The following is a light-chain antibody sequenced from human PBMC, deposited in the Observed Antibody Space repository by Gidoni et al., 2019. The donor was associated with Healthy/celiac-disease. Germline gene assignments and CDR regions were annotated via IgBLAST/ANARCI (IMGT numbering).Light chain of an antibody. V-gene: IGKV1-39*01. CDR1: QSISSY. Sequence: DIQMTQSPSSLSASVGDRVTITCRASQSISSYLNWYQQKPGKAPKLLIYAASILQSAVPSRFSGSGSGTDFTLTISSLQPEDFATYYCEQIYSTPRSFGQXTKLEIK. J-gene: IGKJ2*04. CDR2: AAS. CDR3: EQIYSTPRS.